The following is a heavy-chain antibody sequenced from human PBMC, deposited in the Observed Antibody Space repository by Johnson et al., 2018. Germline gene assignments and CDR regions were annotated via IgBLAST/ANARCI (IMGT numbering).Heavy chain of an antibody. V-gene: IGHV3-48*02. CDR3: ARDSRVRDSSGYYLEAFDI. D-gene: IGHD3-22*01. J-gene: IGHJ3*02. CDR2: ISSSSSTI. CDR1: GFTFSSYS. Sequence: VQLVESGGGLVQPGGSLRLSCAASGFTFSSYSMHWVRQAPGKGLEWVSYISSSSSTIYYADSVKGRFTISRDNAKNSLYRTMTSLRDEATAVYSCARDSRVRDSSGYYLEAFDIWGQGTMVTVSS.